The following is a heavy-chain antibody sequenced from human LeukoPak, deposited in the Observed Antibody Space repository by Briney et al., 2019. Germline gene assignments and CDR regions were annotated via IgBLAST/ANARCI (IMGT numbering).Heavy chain of an antibody. CDR3: AKDLCSGGTCYSAY. Sequence: PGGSLRLSCAASGFTFSSYGMHWVRQAPGKGVEWVAVISYDGSNKYYADSVHGRFPISRHNSKNTLYLQINSLRAEDTAVYYCAKDLCSGGTCYSAYWGQGTLVTVSS. CDR2: ISYDGSNK. V-gene: IGHV3-30*18. J-gene: IGHJ4*02. CDR1: GFTFSSYG. D-gene: IGHD2-15*01.